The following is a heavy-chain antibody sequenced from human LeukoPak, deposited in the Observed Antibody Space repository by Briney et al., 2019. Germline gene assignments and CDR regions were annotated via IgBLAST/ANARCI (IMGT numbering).Heavy chain of an antibody. Sequence: GGSLRLSCAASGFSFSNYAMDWVRQAPGKGLEWVAVISKDGSMKYYSDSVKGRFTVSRDNSIHTLYLEMNSLKTEDTAVYYCAGESFDFWSRGTMVTVSS. CDR1: GFSFSNYA. CDR2: ISKDGSMK. J-gene: IGHJ3*01. CDR3: AGESFDF. V-gene: IGHV3-30*04.